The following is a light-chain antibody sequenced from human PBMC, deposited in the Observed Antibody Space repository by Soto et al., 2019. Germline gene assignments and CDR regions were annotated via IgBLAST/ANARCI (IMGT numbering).Light chain of an antibody. CDR2: GNN. V-gene: IGLV1-40*01. CDR1: SSNIGAGYD. CDR3: RSYDGRLSGYV. Sequence: QTVLTQPPSVSGGPGQRVTISCTESSSNIGAGYDVHWCRQLSGTAPKLLVFGNNNGRSGEADRFSGSKSGTSASLAITGLQAEDEADYYCRSYDGRLSGYVFGTGTKVTVL. J-gene: IGLJ1*01.